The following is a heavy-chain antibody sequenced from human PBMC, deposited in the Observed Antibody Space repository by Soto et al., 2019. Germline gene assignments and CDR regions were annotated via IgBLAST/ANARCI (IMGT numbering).Heavy chain of an antibody. CDR2: VIPMVGMS. Sequence: QVQLVQSGAEVTKPGSSVKVSCTASGGTFNFYSSSWVRQAPGQGLEWVGRVIPMVGMSEYAQKFQGRVTITADKATSTAYMNLRSLRSEDTAVYFCATNYGSGSAHFDYWGQGTLVTVS. CDR1: GGTFNFYS. V-gene: IGHV1-69*02. J-gene: IGHJ4*02. CDR3: ATNYGSGSAHFDY. D-gene: IGHD3-10*01.